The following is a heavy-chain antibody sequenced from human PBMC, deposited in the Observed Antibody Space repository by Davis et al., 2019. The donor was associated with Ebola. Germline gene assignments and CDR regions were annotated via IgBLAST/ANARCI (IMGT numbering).Heavy chain of an antibody. CDR3: AKDILQYYYDSSGYDY. CDR1: GFTFDDYA. Sequence: PGGSLRLSCAASGFTFDDYAMHWVRQAPGKGLEWVSGISWNSGSIGYADSVKGRFTISRDNAKNSLYLQMNSLRAEDTALYYCAKDILQYYYDSSGYDYWGQGTLVTVSS. D-gene: IGHD3-22*01. V-gene: IGHV3-9*01. J-gene: IGHJ4*02. CDR2: ISWNSGSI.